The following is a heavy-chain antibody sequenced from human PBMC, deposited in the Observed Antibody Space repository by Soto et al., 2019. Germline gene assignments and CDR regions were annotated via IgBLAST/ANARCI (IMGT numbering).Heavy chain of an antibody. V-gene: IGHV3-33*01. J-gene: IGHJ6*02. CDR3: ARDTRIAAAGPYYYYYYGMDV. D-gene: IGHD6-13*01. CDR1: GFTFSSYG. Sequence: PGGSLRLSCAASGFTFSSYGMHWVRQAPGKGLEWVAVIWYDGSNKYYADSVKGRFTISRDNSKNTLYLQMNSLRAEDTAVYYCARDTRIAAAGPYYYYYYGMDVWGQGTTVTVSS. CDR2: IWYDGSNK.